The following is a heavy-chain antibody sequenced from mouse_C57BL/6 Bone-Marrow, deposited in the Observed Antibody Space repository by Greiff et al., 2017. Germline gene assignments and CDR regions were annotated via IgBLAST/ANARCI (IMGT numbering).Heavy chain of an antibody. V-gene: IGHV2-5*01. CDR3: AKNGFAY. Sequence: VKVVESGPGLVQPSQSLSITCTVSGFSLTSYGVNWVRQPPGKGLEWLGVIWSGGSTDYNAAFMSRLSITKDNSKSQVYFIINSLQADDSAICYCAKNGFAYWGQGTLVTVSA. CDR1: GFSLTSYG. J-gene: IGHJ3*01. CDR2: IWSGGST.